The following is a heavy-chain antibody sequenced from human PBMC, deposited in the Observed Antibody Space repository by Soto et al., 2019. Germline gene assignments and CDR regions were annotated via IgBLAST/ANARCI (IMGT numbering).Heavy chain of an antibody. CDR2: ISAYNGNT. CDR1: GYTFTSYG. D-gene: IGHD2-21*02. Sequence: ASVKVSCKASGYTFTSYGISWVRQAPGQGLEWMGWISAYNGNTNYAQKLQGRVTMTTDTSTSTAYMELRSLRSDDTAVYYCAREWRLAHCGGDCQSFDYWGQGTLVTVSS. J-gene: IGHJ4*02. V-gene: IGHV1-18*01. CDR3: AREWRLAHCGGDCQSFDY.